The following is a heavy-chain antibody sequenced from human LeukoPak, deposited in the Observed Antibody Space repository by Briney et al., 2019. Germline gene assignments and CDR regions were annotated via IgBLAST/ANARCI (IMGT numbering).Heavy chain of an antibody. CDR1: GFTVSSNS. D-gene: IGHD4/OR15-4a*01. CDR2: IYSDNT. Sequence: GGSLRLSCTVSGFTVSSNSMSWVRRAPGKGLEWVSFIYSDNTHYSDSVKGRFTISRDNSESTLYLQMNSLRAEDTAVYYCARRAGAYSHPYDYWGQGTLVTVSS. CDR3: ARRAGAYSHPYDY. J-gene: IGHJ4*02. V-gene: IGHV3-53*01.